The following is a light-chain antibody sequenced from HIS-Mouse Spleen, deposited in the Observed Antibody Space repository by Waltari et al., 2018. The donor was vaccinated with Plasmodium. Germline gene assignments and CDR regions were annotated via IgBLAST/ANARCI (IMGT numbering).Light chain of an antibody. CDR3: CSYAGSSTWV. CDR1: SSDVGSYNL. CDR2: EGS. Sequence: QSALTQPASVSGSPGQSITISCTGTSSDVGSYNLVPWYHQHPGKAPKLMIYEGSKRPAGAANRSYGSRSGNTASLTICGLQAEDEADYYCCSYAGSSTWVFGGGTKLTVL. V-gene: IGLV2-23*01. J-gene: IGLJ3*02.